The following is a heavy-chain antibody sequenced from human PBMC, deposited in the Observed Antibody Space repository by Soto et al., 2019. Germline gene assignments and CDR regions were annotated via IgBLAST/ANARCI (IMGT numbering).Heavy chain of an antibody. V-gene: IGHV3-23*01. J-gene: IGHJ4*02. CDR3: VRVPSAAPFFDY. CDR2: ISPSGGIT. CDR1: GFAFTSHA. Sequence: EVQVLESGGGFIQPGGSLRLSCAASGFAFTSHAMHWVRQAPGKGLEWVSGISPSGGITYYPDSVKGRFTISRDNSDNTVHLQMNSLRAEDTAVYFCVRVPSAAPFFDYWGKGTLVTVSS.